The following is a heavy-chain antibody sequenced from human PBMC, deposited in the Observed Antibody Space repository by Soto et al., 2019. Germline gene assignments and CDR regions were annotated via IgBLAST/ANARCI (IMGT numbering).Heavy chain of an antibody. CDR3: VRGGLSGSSWYYFDF. V-gene: IGHV4-34*01. CDR2: VNYGGST. J-gene: IGHJ4*02. CDR1: GGSFSGYF. D-gene: IGHD6-13*01. Sequence: QVQLHQWGAGLLKPSETLSLTCAVSGGSFSGYFWGWIRQPPGKGLEWIGEVNYGGSTNYTPSLKGRLNVAVDAYQAQVPLRLTSAPAAGTAVYFCVRGGLSGSSWYYFDFWGQGSLVGVPS.